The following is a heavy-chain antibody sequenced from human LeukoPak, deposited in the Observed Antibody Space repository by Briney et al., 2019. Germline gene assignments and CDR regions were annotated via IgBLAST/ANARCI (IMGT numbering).Heavy chain of an antibody. D-gene: IGHD3-10*01. CDR2: ISAYNGNT. CDR1: GYTFTSYG. V-gene: IGHV1-18*01. CDR3: ARDGTVLLWFGEYFDY. Sequence: ASVKVSCKASGYTFTSYGISWVRQAPGQGLEWMRWISAYNGNTNYAQKLQGRVTMTTDTSTSTAYMELRSLRSDDTAVYYCARDGTVLLWFGEYFDYWGQGTLVTVSS. J-gene: IGHJ4*02.